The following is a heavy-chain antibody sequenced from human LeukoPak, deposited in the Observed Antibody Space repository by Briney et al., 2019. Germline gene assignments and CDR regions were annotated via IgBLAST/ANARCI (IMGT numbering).Heavy chain of an antibody. J-gene: IGHJ3*02. CDR1: GISLSTSGVG. D-gene: IGHD3-3*01. Sequence: SGPTLVNPTQTLTLTCTFSGISLSTSGVGVGWIRQPPGKALEWLALIYWNDDKRYSPSLKSRLTITKDTSKNQVVLTMTNMDPVDTATYYCAHSAYYDFWSGYYKGAFDIWGQGTMVTVSS. V-gene: IGHV2-5*01. CDR3: AHSAYYDFWSGYYKGAFDI. CDR2: IYWNDDK.